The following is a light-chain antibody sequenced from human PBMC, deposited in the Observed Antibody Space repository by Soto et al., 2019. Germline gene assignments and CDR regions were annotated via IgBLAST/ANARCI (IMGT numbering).Light chain of an antibody. V-gene: IGLV2-11*01. CDR1: SSDVGAYNY. J-gene: IGLJ3*02. CDR3: CSYAGSYSLV. Sequence: QSALTQPRSVSGAPGQSVTISCTGTSSDVGAYNYVSWYQHHPGTAPKVMIYDVSERPSGVPDRFSGSKSDNKASLTISGLQAEDEADYYCCSYAGSYSLVFGGGTKVTVL. CDR2: DVS.